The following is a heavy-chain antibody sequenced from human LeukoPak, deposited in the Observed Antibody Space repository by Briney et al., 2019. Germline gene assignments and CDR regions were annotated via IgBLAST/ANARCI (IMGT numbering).Heavy chain of an antibody. D-gene: IGHD7-27*01. CDR3: ARDINWVGGY. J-gene: IGHJ4*02. Sequence: GGSLRLSCAASGFTFSSYEMNWVRQAPGKGLEWVSYISSSDNTIYYADSVRGRFTISRDNAKNSLYLQMNSLRAEDTAVYYCARDINWVGGYWGQGTLVTVSS. CDR1: GFTFSSYE. CDR2: ISSSDNTI. V-gene: IGHV3-48*03.